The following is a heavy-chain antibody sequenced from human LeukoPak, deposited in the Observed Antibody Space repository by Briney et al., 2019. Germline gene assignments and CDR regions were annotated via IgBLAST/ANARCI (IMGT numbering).Heavy chain of an antibody. CDR3: ARAPGVLLWFGELSPTDY. Sequence: GASEKVSCKASGYTFTSYGISWVRQAPGQGLEWMGWISAYNGNTNYAQKLRGRVTMTTDTSTSTAYMELRSLRSDDTAVYYCARAPGVLLWFGELSPTDYWGQGTLVTVSS. CDR1: GYTFTSYG. V-gene: IGHV1-18*01. CDR2: ISAYNGNT. J-gene: IGHJ4*02. D-gene: IGHD3-10*01.